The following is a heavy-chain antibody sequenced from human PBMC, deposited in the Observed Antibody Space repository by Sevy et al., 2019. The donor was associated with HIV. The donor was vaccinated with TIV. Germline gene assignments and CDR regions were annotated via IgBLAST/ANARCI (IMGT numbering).Heavy chain of an antibody. J-gene: IGHJ4*02. D-gene: IGHD3-9*01. Sequence: GGSLRLSCAGSGFTFRSYGIHWVRQSPGKGLEWVAFISFDGRNTYSADSVTGRFTVSRDHSNNAVYLQMNNLRTEDTAMYYCAKDILGDNSPWFFFDYWGQGTQVTVSS. CDR3: AKDILGDNSPWFFFDY. V-gene: IGHV3-30*18. CDR2: ISFDGRNT. CDR1: GFTFRSYG.